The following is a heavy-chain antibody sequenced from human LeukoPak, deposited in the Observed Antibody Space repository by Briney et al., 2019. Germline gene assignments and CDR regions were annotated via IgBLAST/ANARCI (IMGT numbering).Heavy chain of an antibody. D-gene: IGHD6-19*01. Sequence: GESLQISCKGSGYTFPSYWIGWVRQMPGKVLEWMGIIYPGDSDTTYSPSFQGQVTISADKSISTAYLQWSSLKASDTAMYYCARHYGSGWYAIDYWGQGTLVTVSS. J-gene: IGHJ4*02. CDR2: IYPGDSDT. CDR1: GYTFPSYW. V-gene: IGHV5-51*01. CDR3: ARHYGSGWYAIDY.